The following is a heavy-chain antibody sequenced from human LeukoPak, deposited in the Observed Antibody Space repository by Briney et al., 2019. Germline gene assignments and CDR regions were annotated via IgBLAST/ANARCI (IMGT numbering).Heavy chain of an antibody. CDR1: GYSFTSYW. V-gene: IGHV5-51*01. CDR2: IYPGDSDT. J-gene: IGHJ4*02. D-gene: IGHD3-3*01. CDR3: ARHRPYDFWSGYQYYFDY. Sequence: PGESLKISCKGSGYSFTSYWIGWVRQMPGKGLEWMGIIYPGDSDTRYSPSFQGQVTISADKSISTAYLQWSSLKASDTAMYYRARHRPYDFWSGYQYYFDYWGQGTLVTVSS.